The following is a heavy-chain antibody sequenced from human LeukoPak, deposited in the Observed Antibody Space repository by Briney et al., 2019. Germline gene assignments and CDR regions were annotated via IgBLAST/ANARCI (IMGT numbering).Heavy chain of an antibody. CDR2: IYYSGSP. V-gene: IGHV4-59*01. D-gene: IGHD3-22*01. Sequence: PSETLSLTCTVSGGSISSYYWSWIRHPPGEGLEWIGYIYYSGSPNYNPSLKSRVTISVDTSKNQLSLKLSSVTAADTAVYYCARVDYYDSSGYYFNNWFDPWGQGTLVTVSS. CDR1: GGSISSYY. J-gene: IGHJ5*02. CDR3: ARVDYYDSSGYYFNNWFDP.